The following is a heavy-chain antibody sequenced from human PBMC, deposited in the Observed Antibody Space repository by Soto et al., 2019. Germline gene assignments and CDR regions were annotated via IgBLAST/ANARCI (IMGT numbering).Heavy chain of an antibody. Sequence: QVQLVQSGAEVKKPGSSVKVSCRASGGTFSNYAFSWVRQAPGQGLEWMGGIIPIFGTANYAQRFQGRVTITADESTSTAYMELSSLRSDDTAMYYGAREGYGDYGKPFDYWGQGTLITVSS. CDR3: AREGYGDYGKPFDY. CDR1: GGTFSNYA. D-gene: IGHD4-17*01. J-gene: IGHJ4*02. V-gene: IGHV1-69*01. CDR2: IIPIFGTA.